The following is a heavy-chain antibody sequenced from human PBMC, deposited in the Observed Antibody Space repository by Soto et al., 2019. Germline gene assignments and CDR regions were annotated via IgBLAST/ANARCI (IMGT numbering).Heavy chain of an antibody. V-gene: IGHV5-51*01. CDR3: ARLETPMTTVTDDAFDI. D-gene: IGHD4-17*01. CDR2: IYPGDSDT. Sequence: KMTGKGLEWMGIIYPGDSDTRYSPSFQGQVTISADKSISTAYLQWSSLKASDTAMYYCARLETPMTTVTDDAFDIWGQGTMVTVSS. J-gene: IGHJ3*02.